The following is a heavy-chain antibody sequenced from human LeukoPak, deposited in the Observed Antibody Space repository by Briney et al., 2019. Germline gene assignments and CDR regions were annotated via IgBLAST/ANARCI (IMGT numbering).Heavy chain of an antibody. J-gene: IGHJ4*02. V-gene: IGHV3-21*01. CDR3: ARAPQYSSSWYYFDY. CDR2: ISSSSSYI. D-gene: IGHD6-13*01. CDR1: GFTFSSYS. Sequence: GGSLRLSCAASGFTFSSYSMNWVRQAPGKGLEWVSSISSSSSYIYYADSVKGRFTISRDNAKNSLYLQMNSLRAEHTAVYYCARAPQYSSSWYYFDYWGQGTLVTVSS.